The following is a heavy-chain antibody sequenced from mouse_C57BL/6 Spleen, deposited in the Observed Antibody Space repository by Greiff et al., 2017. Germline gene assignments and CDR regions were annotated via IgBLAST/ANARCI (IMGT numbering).Heavy chain of an antibody. D-gene: IGHD1-1*01. CDR2: IDPANGNT. Sequence: EVQLVESVAELVRPGASVKLSCTASGFNIKNTYMHWVKQRPEQGLEWIGRIDPANGNTKYAPKFQGKATITADTSSNTAYLQLSSLTSEDTAIYYCARRYGSSLYYFDYWGQGTTLTVSS. J-gene: IGHJ2*01. CDR3: ARRYGSSLYYFDY. CDR1: GFNIKNTY. V-gene: IGHV14-3*01.